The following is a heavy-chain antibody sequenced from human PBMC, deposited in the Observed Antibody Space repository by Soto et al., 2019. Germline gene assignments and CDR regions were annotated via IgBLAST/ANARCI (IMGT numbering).Heavy chain of an antibody. CDR2: IYTSGST. CDR1: GGSISSYY. CDR3: ARDAEYDILTGYYPDAFDI. Sequence: QVQLQESGPGLVKPSETLSLTCTVSGGSISSYYWSWIRQPAGKGLEWFGRIYTSGSTNYNPSLKSRVTMSVDTSKNQFSLKLSSVTAADTAVYYCARDAEYDILTGYYPDAFDIWGQGTMVTVSS. V-gene: IGHV4-4*07. D-gene: IGHD3-9*01. J-gene: IGHJ3*02.